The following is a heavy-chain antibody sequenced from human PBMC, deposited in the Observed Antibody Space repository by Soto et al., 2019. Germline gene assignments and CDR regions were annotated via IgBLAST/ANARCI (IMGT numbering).Heavy chain of an antibody. Sequence: EVQLLESGGGLVQPGGSLRLSCAASGFTFSSYVMSWVRQAPGKGLEWVSAISGGGDSTYYADSVKGRFTISRDNSKNTLYLQMNRLRAEGAAVYYCAKDALFYDFWSGYYNWFDPWGQGTLVTVSS. CDR3: AKDALFYDFWSGYYNWFDP. CDR1: GFTFSSYV. CDR2: ISGGGDST. D-gene: IGHD3-3*01. J-gene: IGHJ5*02. V-gene: IGHV3-23*01.